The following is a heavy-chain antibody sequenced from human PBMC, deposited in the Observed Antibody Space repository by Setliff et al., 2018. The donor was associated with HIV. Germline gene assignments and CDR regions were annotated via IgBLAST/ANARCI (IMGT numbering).Heavy chain of an antibody. CDR1: GFTFTTAW. CDR2: IKDKTNGETT. V-gene: IGHV3-15*01. Sequence: PGGSLRLSCAASGFTFTTAWMSWVRQAPGKGLEWLGRIKDKTNGETTDYAAPVKGRFTISRDDSKDTLYRQMNSLTTEDTAVYYCHHYCYSPYCHRTLGNWGRGTLVTVSS. D-gene: IGHD3-16*02. J-gene: IGHJ4*02. CDR3: HHYCYSPYCHRTLGN.